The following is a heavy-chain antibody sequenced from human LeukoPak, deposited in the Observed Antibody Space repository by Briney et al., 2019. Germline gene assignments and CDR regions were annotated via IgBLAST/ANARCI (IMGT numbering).Heavy chain of an antibody. V-gene: IGHV1-18*01. CDR3: ARVLAAAGTGFWFDP. D-gene: IGHD6-13*01. CDR1: GYTFTSYG. CDR2: ISAYNGNT. Sequence: ASVKVSCKASGYTFTSYGISWVRQAPGQGLEWMGWISAYNGNTNYAQKLQGRVTMTTDTSTSTACMELRSLRSDDTAVYYCARVLAAAGTGFWFDPWGQGTLVTVSS. J-gene: IGHJ5*02.